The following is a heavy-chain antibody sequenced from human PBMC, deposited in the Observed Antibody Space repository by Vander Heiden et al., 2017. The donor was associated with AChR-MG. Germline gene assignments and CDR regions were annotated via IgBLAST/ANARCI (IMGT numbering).Heavy chain of an antibody. CDR3: ASGGQEGCSSTSCYRTFPFDY. Sequence: QVQLVQSGAEVKKPGSSVKVSCKASGGTFSSYAISWVRQAPGQGLEWMGGIIPIFGTANYAQKYQGRVTITADESTSTAYMELSSLRSEDTAVYYCASGGQEGCSSTSCYRTFPFDYWGQGTLVTVSS. CDR2: IIPIFGTA. J-gene: IGHJ4*02. CDR1: GGTFSSYA. V-gene: IGHV1-69*01. D-gene: IGHD2-2*02.